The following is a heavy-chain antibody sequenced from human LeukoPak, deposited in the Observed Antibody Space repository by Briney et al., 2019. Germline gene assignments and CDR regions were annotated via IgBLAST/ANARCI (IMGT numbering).Heavy chain of an antibody. V-gene: IGHV3-53*05. CDR2: IYSGGST. D-gene: IGHD1-26*01. J-gene: IGHJ3*02. CDR3: AREAYSGSYQGAFDI. Sequence: PGGSLRLSCAASGFTVSSNYMSWVRQAPGKGLEWVSVIYSGGSTYYADSVKGRFTISRDNSKNTLYLQMNSLRAEDTAVYYCAREAYSGSYQGAFDIWGQGTMVTVSS. CDR1: GFTVSSNY.